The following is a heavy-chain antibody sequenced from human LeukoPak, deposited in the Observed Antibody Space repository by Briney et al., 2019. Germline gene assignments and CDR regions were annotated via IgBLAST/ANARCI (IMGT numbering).Heavy chain of an antibody. CDR1: GGSFSSYY. D-gene: IGHD6-13*01. V-gene: IGHV4-34*01. Sequence: SETLSLTCAVYGGSFSSYYWSWLRQPPGKGLEWIGEINHSGSTNYNPSLKSRVTISVDTSKNQFSLKLSSVTAADTAVYYCARGKRYSSSWSNWGQGTLVTVSS. J-gene: IGHJ4*02. CDR2: INHSGST. CDR3: ARGKRYSSSWSN.